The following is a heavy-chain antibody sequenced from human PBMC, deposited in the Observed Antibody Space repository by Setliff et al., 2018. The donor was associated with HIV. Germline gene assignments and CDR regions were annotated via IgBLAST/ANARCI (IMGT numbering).Heavy chain of an antibody. V-gene: IGHV4-4*07. D-gene: IGHD2-15*01. CDR1: GDSIGYYY. CDR2: IHTSGST. CDR3: ARDRIEVVVDGPHDVFDV. J-gene: IGHJ3*01. Sequence: SETLSLTCTVSGDSIGYYYWSWIRQPAGRGLEWMGRIHTSGSTNYNPSLTSRVTLSVDTSKNQFFMKLTSLSAADTAVYYCARDRIEVVVDGPHDVFDVWGRGTTVTVSS.